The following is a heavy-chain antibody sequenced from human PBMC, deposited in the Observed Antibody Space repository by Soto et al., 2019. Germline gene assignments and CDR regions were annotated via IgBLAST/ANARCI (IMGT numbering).Heavy chain of an antibody. D-gene: IGHD3-22*01. CDR2: IYYSGST. CDR1: VGSISSYY. Sequence: SEPLSLTCTVSVGSISSYYWSWMRQPAGKGLEWIGYIYYSGSTNYNPSLKSRVTISVDTSKNQFSLKLSSVTAADTAVYYCARGYYDSSGYWYFDYWGQGTLVTVSS. CDR3: ARGYYDSSGYWYFDY. J-gene: IGHJ4*02. V-gene: IGHV4-59*01.